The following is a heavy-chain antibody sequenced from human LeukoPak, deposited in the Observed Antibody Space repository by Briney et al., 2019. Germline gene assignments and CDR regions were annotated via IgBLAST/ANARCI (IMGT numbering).Heavy chain of an antibody. CDR3: ARVRLYSGYFYFDY. V-gene: IGHV4-34*01. Sequence: SETLSLTCAVCGGSFSGYYWSWIRQPPGKGLEWIGEINHSGSTNYNPSLKSRVTISVDTSKNQFSLKLSSVTAADTAVYYCARVRLYSGYFYFDYWGQGTLVTVSS. CDR2: INHSGST. J-gene: IGHJ4*02. D-gene: IGHD5-12*01. CDR1: GGSFSGYY.